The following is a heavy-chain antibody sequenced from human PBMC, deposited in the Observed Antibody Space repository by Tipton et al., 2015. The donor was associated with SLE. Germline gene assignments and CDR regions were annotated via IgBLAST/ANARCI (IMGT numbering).Heavy chain of an antibody. J-gene: IGHJ6*02. CDR1: GYTFTSYG. CDR3: ARDYSYGTYYYYYGMDV. Sequence: QLVQSGAEVKKPGASAKVSCKASGYTFTSYGISWVRQAPGQGLEWMGWISAYNGNTNYAQKLQGRVTMTTDTSTSTAYMELRSLRSDDTAVYYCARDYSYGTYYYYYGMDVWGQGTTVTVSS. V-gene: IGHV1-18*01. D-gene: IGHD5-18*01. CDR2: ISAYNGNT.